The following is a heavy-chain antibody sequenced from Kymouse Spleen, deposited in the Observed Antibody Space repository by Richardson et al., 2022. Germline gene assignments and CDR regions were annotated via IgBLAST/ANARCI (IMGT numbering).Heavy chain of an antibody. V-gene: IGHV3-33*01. Sequence: QVQLVESGGGVVQPGRSLRLSCAASGFTFSSYGMHWVRQAPGKGLEWVAVIWYDGSNKYYADSVKGRFTISRDNSKNTLYLQMNSLRAEDTAVYYCARRSGYDLFDYWGQGTLVTVSS. CDR3: ARRSGYDLFDY. J-gene: IGHJ4*02. CDR1: GFTFSSYG. D-gene: IGHD5-12*01. CDR2: IWYDGSNK.